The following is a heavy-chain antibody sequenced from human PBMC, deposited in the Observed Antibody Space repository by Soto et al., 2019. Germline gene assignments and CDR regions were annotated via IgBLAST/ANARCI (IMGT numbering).Heavy chain of an antibody. V-gene: IGHV4-34*02. CDR1: GGSFSVYY. D-gene: IGHD2-2*01. CDR2: INHSGST. J-gene: IGHJ3*02. Sequence: QVQLQQWGAGLLKPSETLSLTCAVYGGSFSVYYWTWISQPPGKGLEWIGEINHSGSTNYNPSLKSRVTMSVDTSTNQLSLKLTSVTAADTAVYYCARDSTRRGACDIWGQGTMVTIS. CDR3: ARDSTRRGACDI.